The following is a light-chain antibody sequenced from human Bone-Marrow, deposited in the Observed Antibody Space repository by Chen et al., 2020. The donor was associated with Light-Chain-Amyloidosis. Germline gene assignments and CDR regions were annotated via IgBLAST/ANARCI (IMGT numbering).Light chain of an antibody. J-gene: IGLJ3*02. CDR2: EDD. CDR1: RGSIATNY. CDR3: QSYQGSSQGV. Sequence: NFMLTQPHSVSESPRQTVIFSCTRSRGSIATNYVQWYQKRPGSSHTTVIYEDDQRPSGVPDRLSVSIDRSSNSASLTISGLKTEDEADYYCQSYQGSSQGVFGGGTKLTVL. V-gene: IGLV6-57*01.